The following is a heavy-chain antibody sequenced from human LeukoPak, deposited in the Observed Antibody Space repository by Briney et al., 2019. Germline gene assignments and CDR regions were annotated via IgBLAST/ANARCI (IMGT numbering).Heavy chain of an antibody. Sequence: SETLSLTCTVSGGSISSYYWSWIRQPPGKGLEWIGYIYYSGSTNYNPSLKSRVTISVDTSKNQFSLKLSSVTAADTAVYYCARAEMYCSSTSCYTWFDPWGQGTLVTASS. CDR2: IYYSGST. V-gene: IGHV4-59*08. CDR3: ARAEMYCSSTSCYTWFDP. D-gene: IGHD2-2*02. J-gene: IGHJ5*02. CDR1: GGSISSYY.